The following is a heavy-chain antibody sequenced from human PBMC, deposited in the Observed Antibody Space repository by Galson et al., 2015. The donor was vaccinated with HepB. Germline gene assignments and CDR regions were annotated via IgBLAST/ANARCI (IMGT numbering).Heavy chain of an antibody. V-gene: IGHV3-21*01. J-gene: IGHJ4*02. CDR3: ASRRIAVAGPADY. CDR2: ISSSSSYI. Sequence: SLRLSCAASGFTFSSYSMNWVRQAPGKGLEWVSSISSSSSYIYYADSVKGRFTISRDNAKNSLYLQMNSLRAEDTAVYYCASRRIAVAGPADYWGQGTLVTVSS. CDR1: GFTFSSYS. D-gene: IGHD6-19*01.